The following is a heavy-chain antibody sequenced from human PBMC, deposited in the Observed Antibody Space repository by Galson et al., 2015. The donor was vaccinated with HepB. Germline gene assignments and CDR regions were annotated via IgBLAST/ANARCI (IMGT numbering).Heavy chain of an antibody. CDR2: INPNSGGT. CDR3: ARYRREIAAAKGYYSGMDV. V-gene: IGHV1-2*02. Sequence: SVKVSCKASGYTFTGYYMHWVRQAPGQGLEWMGWINPNSGGTNYAQKFQGRVTRTRDTSISTAYMELSRLRSDDTAVYFCARYRREIAAAKGYYSGMDVWGQGTLVTVSS. CDR1: GYTFTGYY. J-gene: IGHJ6*02. D-gene: IGHD6-13*01.